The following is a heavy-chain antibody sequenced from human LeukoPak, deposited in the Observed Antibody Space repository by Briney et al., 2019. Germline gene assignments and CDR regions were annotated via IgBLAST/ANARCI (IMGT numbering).Heavy chain of an antibody. CDR1: GFTFSSYA. CDR2: IIGSGGRT. V-gene: IGHV3-23*01. CDR3: AKVVRVVPADAKYYYGMDV. D-gene: IGHD2-2*01. J-gene: IGHJ6*02. Sequence: GGSLRLSCAASGFTFSSYAMSWVRQAPGKGLEWVSAIIGSGGRTYYADSVKGRFTISRDNSKNTLYLQMNSLRAEDTAVYYCAKVVRVVPADAKYYYGMDVWGQGTTVTVSS.